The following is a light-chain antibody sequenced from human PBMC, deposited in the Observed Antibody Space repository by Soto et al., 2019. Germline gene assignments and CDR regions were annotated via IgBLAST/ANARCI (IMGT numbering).Light chain of an antibody. V-gene: IGKV2-30*01. CDR3: KQGTHCPST. Sequence: DVMLTQSPLSLPVTLGKPASISCRSSQSLVYSDGNTYLNWFQQRLGHSPRRIIYKVSNRASGVPDRCRGSGSGTYITLKISRVEGEDVAVYYAKQGTHCPSTVGQATKPEIK. CDR2: KVS. J-gene: IGKJ2*01. CDR1: QSLVYSDGNTY.